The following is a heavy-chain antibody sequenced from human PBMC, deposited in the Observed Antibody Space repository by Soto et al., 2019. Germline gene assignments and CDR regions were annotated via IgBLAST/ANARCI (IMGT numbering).Heavy chain of an antibody. V-gene: IGHV3-66*01. D-gene: IGHD6-13*01. J-gene: IGHJ4*02. CDR1: GFIVSRNY. CDR2: IYSGGNT. CDR3: ARDPPSIAAAASPAEGY. Sequence: DVQLVESGGGLVQPGGSLRLSCAAYGFIVSRNYMSWVRQAPGKGLEWVSVIYSGGNTYYADSVKGRFTISRDNSKNTLHLQMNSLRVEDTAVYYCARDPPSIAAAASPAEGYWGQGTLVTVSS.